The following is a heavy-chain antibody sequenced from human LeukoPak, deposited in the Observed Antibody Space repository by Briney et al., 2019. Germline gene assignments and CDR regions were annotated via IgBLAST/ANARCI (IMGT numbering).Heavy chain of an antibody. V-gene: IGHV3-23*01. CDR3: ARGRSYLNH. CDR1: GFTFSNYA. CDR2: ISGSGGST. Sequence: GGSLRLSCAASGFTFSNYAMSWVRQAPGKGLEWVSDISGSGGSTYYADSVKGRFIVSRDNAKNSLYLQMNSLRGEDTAVYYCARGRSYLNHWGQGTLATVFS. J-gene: IGHJ4*02. D-gene: IGHD1-26*01.